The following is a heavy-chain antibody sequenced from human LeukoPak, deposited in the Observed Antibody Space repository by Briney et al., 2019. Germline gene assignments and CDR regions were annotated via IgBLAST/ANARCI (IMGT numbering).Heavy chain of an antibody. CDR1: VGSFSCYY. CDR2: INHSGST. CDR3: ARTQGYCSGGSCYGGWGYYYYMDV. V-gene: IGHV4-34*01. D-gene: IGHD2-15*01. J-gene: IGHJ6*03. Sequence: SETLSLXCAVHVGSFSCYYWSWIRQPPGKGLEWVGEINHSGSTNYNPSLKSRVTISVDTSNNQFSPNLSSVPAPGPAVSYCARTQGYCSGGSCYGGWGYYYYMDVWGKGTTVTVSS.